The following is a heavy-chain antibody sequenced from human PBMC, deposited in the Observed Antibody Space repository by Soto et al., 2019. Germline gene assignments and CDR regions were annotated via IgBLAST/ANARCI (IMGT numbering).Heavy chain of an antibody. CDR2: INAGNGNT. CDR1: GYTFTSYA. Sequence: QVQLVQSGAEVKKPGASVKVSCKASGYTFTSYAMHWVRQAPGQRLEWMGWINAGNGNTKYSQNFQGRVTSTRDTSASTAYMELSSLRSEDTAVYYCASEWRFVTMVRYRVRYFDLWGRGTLVTVSS. V-gene: IGHV1-3*01. CDR3: ASEWRFVTMVRYRVRYFDL. J-gene: IGHJ2*01. D-gene: IGHD3-10*01.